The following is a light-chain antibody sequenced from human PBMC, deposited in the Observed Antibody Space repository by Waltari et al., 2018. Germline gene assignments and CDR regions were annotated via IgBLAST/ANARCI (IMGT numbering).Light chain of an antibody. CDR1: SSNVGNNP. CDR3: ATWDYNLNGVL. J-gene: IGLJ3*02. CDR2: SNN. V-gene: IGLV1-44*01. Sequence: QSAMTQPPSASGTPGQTVTISCFGGSSNVGNNPVNWYQQLPGTAPKVLIYSNNQRRPGVPDRFSGSKSGTTDSLAIRGLQSEDEADYYCATWDYNLNGVLYGGGTKLTVL.